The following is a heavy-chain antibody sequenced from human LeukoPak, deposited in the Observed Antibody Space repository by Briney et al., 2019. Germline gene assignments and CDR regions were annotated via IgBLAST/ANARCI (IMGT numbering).Heavy chain of an antibody. J-gene: IGHJ4*02. CDR3: ARGLVPAAAFDY. Sequence: ASVKVSCKASGYTFTGYYMHWVRQAPGQGLEWMGWINPNSGGTNYAQKFQGRVTMTRDTSISTAYMELSRLRSDDTAMYYCARGLVPAAAFDYWGQGTLVTVSS. V-gene: IGHV1-2*02. CDR1: GYTFTGYY. D-gene: IGHD2-2*01. CDR2: INPNSGGT.